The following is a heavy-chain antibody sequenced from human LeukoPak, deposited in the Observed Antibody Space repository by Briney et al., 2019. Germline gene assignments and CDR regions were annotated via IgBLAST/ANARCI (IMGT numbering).Heavy chain of an antibody. CDR2: IYTSGST. Sequence: SETLSLTCTVSGGSISSYYWSWIRQPAGKGLEWIGRIYTSGSTNYNPSLKSRATISVDTSKNQFSLKLSSVTAADTAVYYCARHVGYCSGGSCYDFDYWGQGTLVTVSS. CDR1: GGSISSYY. V-gene: IGHV4-4*07. J-gene: IGHJ4*02. D-gene: IGHD2-15*01. CDR3: ARHVGYCSGGSCYDFDY.